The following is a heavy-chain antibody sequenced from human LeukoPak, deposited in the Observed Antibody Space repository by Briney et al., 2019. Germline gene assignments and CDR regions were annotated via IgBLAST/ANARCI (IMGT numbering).Heavy chain of an antibody. V-gene: IGHV3-21*01. Sequence: PGGSLRLSCAASGFTFSSYSTNCVPQAPGKGLERVSYISSSSSYIYYADSVKGRFTISRDNAKNSLYLEMNSLRAEDTAVYYCARGQVTVSAHDDAFDIWGQGTMVTVSS. CDR2: ISSSSSYI. CDR1: GFTFSSYS. CDR3: ARGQVTVSAHDDAFDI. J-gene: IGHJ3*02. D-gene: IGHD5/OR15-5a*01.